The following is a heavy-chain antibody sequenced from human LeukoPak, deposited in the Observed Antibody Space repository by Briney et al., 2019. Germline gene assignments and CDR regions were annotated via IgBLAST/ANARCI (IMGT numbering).Heavy chain of an antibody. V-gene: IGHV3-23*01. J-gene: IGHJ3*02. D-gene: IGHD3-16*01. CDR3: AKDLRPFMITPAAFDI. Sequence: PGGSLRLSCAASGFTFSSYAMSWVRQAPGKGREWVSALSGSGGSTYYADSVKGRFTISRDNSKNTLYLQMNSLRAEDTAVYYCAKDLRPFMITPAAFDIWGQGTMVTVS. CDR2: LSGSGGST. CDR1: GFTFSSYA.